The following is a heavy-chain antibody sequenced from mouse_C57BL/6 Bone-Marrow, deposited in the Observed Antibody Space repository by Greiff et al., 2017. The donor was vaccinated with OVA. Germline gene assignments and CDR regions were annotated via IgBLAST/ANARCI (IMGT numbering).Heavy chain of an antibody. CDR2: INPGSGGT. D-gene: IGHD2-5*01. CDR1: GYAFTNYL. CDR3: ARRRYSNCYYYAMDY. J-gene: IGHJ4*01. V-gene: IGHV1-54*01. Sequence: QVQLKQSGAELVRPGTSVKVSCKASGYAFTNYLIEWVKQRPGQGLEWIGVINPGSGGTNYNEKFKGKATLTADKSSSTAYMQLSSLTSEDSAVYFCARRRYSNCYYYAMDYWGQGTSVTVSS.